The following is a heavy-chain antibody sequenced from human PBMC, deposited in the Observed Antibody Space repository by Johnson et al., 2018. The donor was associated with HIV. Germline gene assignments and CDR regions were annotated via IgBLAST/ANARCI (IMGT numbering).Heavy chain of an antibody. V-gene: IGHV3-30*02. CDR2: IRYDGSNK. D-gene: IGHD4-17*01. Sequence: QMLLVESGGGVVQPGGSLRLSCAASGFTFSSFGMHWVRQAPGKGLEWVAFIRYDGSNKYFAASVKGRFTISRDNSKNTLYLQMGSMRAEDMAVYYCARGNGDYSDAFDIWGQGTMVTVSS. CDR1: GFTFSSFG. CDR3: ARGNGDYSDAFDI. J-gene: IGHJ3*02.